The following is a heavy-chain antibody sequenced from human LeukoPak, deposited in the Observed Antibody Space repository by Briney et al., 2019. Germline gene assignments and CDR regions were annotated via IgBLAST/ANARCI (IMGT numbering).Heavy chain of an antibody. CDR3: ARAYYYGSGSYGLAY. D-gene: IGHD3-10*01. V-gene: IGHV4-59*01. CDR2: IYSSGST. Sequence: SETLSLTCTVSGGSMTSYYWSWLRQPPGKGLEWIGYIYSSGSTNYNPSLKSRLTISVDASKNQFSLKLTSVTAADTAVYYCARAYYYGSGSYGLAYWGQGTLVTVSS. J-gene: IGHJ4*02. CDR1: GGSMTSYY.